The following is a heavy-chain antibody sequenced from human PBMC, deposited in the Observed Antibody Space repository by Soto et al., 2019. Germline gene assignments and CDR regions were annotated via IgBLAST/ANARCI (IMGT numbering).Heavy chain of an antibody. CDR3: VRDGTKNLRDRFEP. D-gene: IGHD1-26*01. Sequence: QVVLQESGPGVVKPSDTLSLTCNVSGASLGRYYWSWIRQPPGKGLEWIGRIYATGDTDYNPSLKSRISMSVDMSKKQFSLTLRSVTAADTAIYYCVRDGTKNLRDRFEPWGRGILVTVSS. CDR1: GASLGRYY. V-gene: IGHV4-4*07. J-gene: IGHJ5*02. CDR2: IYATGDT.